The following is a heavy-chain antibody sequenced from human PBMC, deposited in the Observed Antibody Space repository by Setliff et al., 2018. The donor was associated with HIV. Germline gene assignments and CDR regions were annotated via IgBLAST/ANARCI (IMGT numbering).Heavy chain of an antibody. CDR1: GGSIASSTHY. Sequence: SETLSLTCTVSGGSIASSTHYWAWIRQPPGKGLEWIGSVYYNGATDHNPSLKSRVTISVDTSNQQFSLKLSSVTAADTAVYYCARTYSSSWYSSHLWVDYWGQGTLVTVSS. V-gene: IGHV4-39*01. CDR2: VYYNGAT. CDR3: ARTYSSSWYSSHLWVDY. J-gene: IGHJ4*02. D-gene: IGHD6-13*01.